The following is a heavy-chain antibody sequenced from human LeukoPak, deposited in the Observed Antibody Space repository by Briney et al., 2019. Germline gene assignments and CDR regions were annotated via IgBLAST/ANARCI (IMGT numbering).Heavy chain of an antibody. J-gene: IGHJ4*02. CDR2: IYHSGST. CDR3: ARETTDLRAFDY. D-gene: IGHD1-1*01. CDR1: GGSISSGGYS. V-gene: IGHV4-30-2*01. Sequence: SETLSLTCAVSGGSISSGGYSWSWIRQPPGKGLEWIGYIYHSGSTYYNPSLKSRVTISVDRSKNQFSLKLSSVTAADAAVYYCARETTDLRAFDYWGQGTLVTVSS.